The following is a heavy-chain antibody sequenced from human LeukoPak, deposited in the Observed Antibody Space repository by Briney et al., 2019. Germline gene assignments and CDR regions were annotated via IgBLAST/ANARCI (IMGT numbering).Heavy chain of an antibody. V-gene: IGHV3-30*18. Sequence: GGSLRLSCAASGFTFSSYGVHWVRQAPGKGLEWVAVISYDGSNKYYADSVKGRFTISRDNSKNTLYLQMNSLRAEDTAIYYCAKNKGSGSHVNYCMDVWGKGTTVTVSS. CDR2: ISYDGSNK. D-gene: IGHD3-10*01. J-gene: IGHJ6*03. CDR3: AKNKGSGSHVNYCMDV. CDR1: GFTFSSYG.